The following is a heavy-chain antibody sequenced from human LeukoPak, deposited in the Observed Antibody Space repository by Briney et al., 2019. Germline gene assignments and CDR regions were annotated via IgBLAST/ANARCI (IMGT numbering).Heavy chain of an antibody. D-gene: IGHD4-17*01. CDR3: AREGNHDYGDYATSSDP. J-gene: IGHJ5*02. CDR1: GFTFSSYA. CDR2: ISYDGSNK. Sequence: PGGSLRLSCAASGFTFSSYAMHWVRQAPGKGLEWVAVISYDGSNKYYTDSVKGRFTISRDNSKNTLYLQMNSLRAEDTAVYYCAREGNHDYGDYATSSDPWGQGTLVTVSS. V-gene: IGHV3-30-3*01.